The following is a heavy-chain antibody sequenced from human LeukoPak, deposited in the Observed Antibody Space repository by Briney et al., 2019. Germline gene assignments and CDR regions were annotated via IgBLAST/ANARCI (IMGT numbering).Heavy chain of an antibody. Sequence: SETLSLTCTVSGGSISSSGYYWSWIRQPPGKGLEWIGEINHSGSTNYNPSLKSRVTISVDTSKNQFSLKLSSVTAADTAVYYCARFRRTLVYSNYDNWFDPWGQGTLVTVSS. CDR2: INHSGST. CDR1: GGSISSSGYY. CDR3: ARFRRTLVYSNYDNWFDP. V-gene: IGHV4-39*07. D-gene: IGHD4-11*01. J-gene: IGHJ5*02.